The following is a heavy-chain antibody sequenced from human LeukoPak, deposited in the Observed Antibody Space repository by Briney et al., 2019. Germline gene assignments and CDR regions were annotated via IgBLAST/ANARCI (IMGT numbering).Heavy chain of an antibody. CDR3: ARSYSNSSPLDY. CDR1: GYTFISYY. D-gene: IGHD6-6*01. CDR2: INPSTGST. V-gene: IGHV1-46*01. J-gene: IGHJ4*02. Sequence: GASVKVSCKASGYTFISYYIHWVRQAPGQGVEWLGIINPSTGSTSYAQKFQGRVTMTRDTSTSTVYMELSSLRSEDTAVYYCARSYSNSSPLDYWGQGTLVTVSS.